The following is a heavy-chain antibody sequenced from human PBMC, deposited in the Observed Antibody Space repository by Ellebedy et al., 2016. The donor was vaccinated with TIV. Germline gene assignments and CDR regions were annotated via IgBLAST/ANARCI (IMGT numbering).Heavy chain of an antibody. CDR2: INPNSGGT. CDR1: GYTFTSYY. D-gene: IGHD1-26*01. V-gene: IGHV1-2*04. J-gene: IGHJ5*02. CDR3: ARDGRGGSWGWFDP. Sequence: AASVQVSCKASGYTFTSYYMHWVRQAPGQGLEWMGWINPNSGGTNYAQKFQGWVTMTRDTSISTAYMELRRLRADDKAVYYSARDGRGGSWGWFDPWGQGTLVTVSS.